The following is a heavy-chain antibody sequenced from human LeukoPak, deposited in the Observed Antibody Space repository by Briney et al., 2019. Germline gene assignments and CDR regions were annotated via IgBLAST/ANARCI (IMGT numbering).Heavy chain of an antibody. Sequence: GGSLRLSCAASGFTFSSYAMSWVRQAPGKGLEWVSAISGSGGSTYYADSVKGRFTISRDNSKNTLYLQMNSLRAEDTAVYYCARGSRDGYNFDYWGQGTLVTVSS. CDR3: ARGSRDGYNFDY. CDR1: GFTFSSYA. J-gene: IGHJ4*02. CDR2: ISGSGGST. V-gene: IGHV3-23*01. D-gene: IGHD5-24*01.